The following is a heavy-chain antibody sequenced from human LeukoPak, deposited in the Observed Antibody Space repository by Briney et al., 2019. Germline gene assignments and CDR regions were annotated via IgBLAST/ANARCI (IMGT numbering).Heavy chain of an antibody. V-gene: IGHV4-59*01. CDR2: IYYSGST. Sequence: SQTLSLTCTVSGGSISSYYWSWIRQPPGKGLEWIGYIYYSGSTNYNPSLKSRVTISVDTSKNQFSLKLSSVTAADTAVYYCARALWYYGMDVWGQGTTVPVSS. J-gene: IGHJ6*02. CDR1: GGSISSYY. D-gene: IGHD2-21*01. CDR3: ARALWYYGMDV.